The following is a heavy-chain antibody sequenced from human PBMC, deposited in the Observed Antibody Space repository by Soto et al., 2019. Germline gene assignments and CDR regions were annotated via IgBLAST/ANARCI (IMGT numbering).Heavy chain of an antibody. D-gene: IGHD4-17*01. Sequence: QLQLQESGPGLVKPSETLSLTCTVSGGSISKSNYFWGWLRQAPGKGLEWIGSILYGGTTSYKSSRRRRVITSVATSKNQFSLMLGSVTAAETAVYYCARLGGGDGDPDYWGQGTLVTVSS. CDR1: GGSISKSNYF. CDR2: ILYGGTT. V-gene: IGHV4-39*01. CDR3: ARLGGGDGDPDY. J-gene: IGHJ4*02.